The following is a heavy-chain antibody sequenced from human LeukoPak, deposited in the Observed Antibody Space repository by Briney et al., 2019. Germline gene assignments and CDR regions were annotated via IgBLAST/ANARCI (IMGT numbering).Heavy chain of an antibody. CDR1: GFTFNSYH. CDR2: ISSSHSSI. CDR3: ARDLLLWFAELNWFDP. J-gene: IGHJ5*02. D-gene: IGHD3-10*01. V-gene: IGHV3-21*01. Sequence: PGGSLRLSCAASGFTFNSYHMNWVRQAPGKGLEWVSSISSSHSSIYYADSVKGRFTISRDNAKNSLYLQMNSLRAEDTAVYYCARDLLLWFAELNWFDPWGQGTLVTVSS.